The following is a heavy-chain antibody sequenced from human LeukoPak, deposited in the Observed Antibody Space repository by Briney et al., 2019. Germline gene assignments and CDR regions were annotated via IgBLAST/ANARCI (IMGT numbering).Heavy chain of an antibody. CDR3: ARDTSGWYGGDY. V-gene: IGHV3-21*01. Sequence: PGGSLRLSCAASGFTFSSYSMNWVRQAPGKGLEWVSSISSSSSYIYYADSVKGRFTISRDNAKNSLYLQMNSLRAEDTAAYYCARDTSGWYGGDYWGQGTLVTVSS. CDR1: GFTFSSYS. J-gene: IGHJ4*02. D-gene: IGHD6-19*01. CDR2: ISSSSSYI.